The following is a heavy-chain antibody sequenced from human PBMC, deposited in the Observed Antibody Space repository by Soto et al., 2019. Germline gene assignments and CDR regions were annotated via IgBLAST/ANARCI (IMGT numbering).Heavy chain of an antibody. CDR2: ISHSGST. Sequence: SETLSLTCAVSGGSISSGGYSWSWIRQPPGKGLEWIGYISHSGSTYFNPSLKSRVTISVDRSKNQFSLKLSSVTAADTAVYYRARVESGSRQIYFDYWGQGSLVTVSS. J-gene: IGHJ4*02. CDR3: ARVESGSRQIYFDY. D-gene: IGHD6-13*01. CDR1: GGSISSGGYS. V-gene: IGHV4-30-2*01.